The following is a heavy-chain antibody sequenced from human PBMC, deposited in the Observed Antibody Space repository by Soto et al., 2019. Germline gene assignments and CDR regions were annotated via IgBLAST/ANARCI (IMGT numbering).Heavy chain of an antibody. CDR1: GGSNSSSSNY. D-gene: IGHD3-10*01. CDR2: IYYSGST. Sequence: SETLSLTRTVSGGSNSSSSNYWRWIRQPPGKWLEWIGSIYYSGSTYYNPSLKSRVTISVDTSKNQFSLKLSSVTAADTAVYYCARRTMVRGARWFDPWGQGTLVT. CDR3: ARRTMVRGARWFDP. J-gene: IGHJ5*02. V-gene: IGHV4-39*01.